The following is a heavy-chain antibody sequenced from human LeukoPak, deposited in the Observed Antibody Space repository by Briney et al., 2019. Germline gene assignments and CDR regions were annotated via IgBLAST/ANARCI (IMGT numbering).Heavy chain of an antibody. CDR2: ISSSGSTI. Sequence: PGGSPRLSCAASGFTFSSYEMKWVRQAPGKGLGWVSYISSSGSTIYYADSVKGRFTISRDNAKNSLYLQMNSLRAEDTAVYYCARGLLGYCSGGSCYYVYWGQGTLVTVSS. D-gene: IGHD2-15*01. CDR3: ARGLLGYCSGGSCYYVY. V-gene: IGHV3-48*03. J-gene: IGHJ4*02. CDR1: GFTFSSYE.